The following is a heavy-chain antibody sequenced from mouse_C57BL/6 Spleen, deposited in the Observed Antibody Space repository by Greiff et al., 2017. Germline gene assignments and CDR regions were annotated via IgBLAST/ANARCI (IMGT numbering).Heavy chain of an antibody. Sequence: QVQLKQPGAELVRPGSSVKLSCKASGYTFTSYWMHWVKQRPIQGLEWIGNIDPSDSETHYNQKFKDKATLTVDTSSSTAYMQLSSLTSEDSAVYYCARSYYDYSFDYWGQGTTLTVSS. D-gene: IGHD2-4*01. CDR2: IDPSDSET. CDR1: GYTFTSYW. J-gene: IGHJ2*01. CDR3: ARSYYDYSFDY. V-gene: IGHV1-52*01.